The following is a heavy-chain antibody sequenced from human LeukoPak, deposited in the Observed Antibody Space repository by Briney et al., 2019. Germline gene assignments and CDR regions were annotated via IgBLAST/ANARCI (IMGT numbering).Heavy chain of an antibody. CDR1: GGSFSGYY. CDR2: INHSGST. CDR3: ARGPASYCSSTSCLSRVFDY. D-gene: IGHD2-2*01. Sequence: SETLSLTCAVYGGSFSGYYWSWIRQPPGKGLEWIGVINHSGSTNYNPSLKSRVTISVDTSKNQFSLKLSSVTAADTAVYYCARGPASYCSSTSCLSRVFDYWGQGTLVTVSS. J-gene: IGHJ4*02. V-gene: IGHV4-34*01.